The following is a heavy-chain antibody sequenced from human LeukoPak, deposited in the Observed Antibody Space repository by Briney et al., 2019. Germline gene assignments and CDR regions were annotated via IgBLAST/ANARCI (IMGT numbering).Heavy chain of an antibody. CDR3: ARVLQNYYGSGRPFDY. D-gene: IGHD3-10*01. Sequence: GGSLRLSCAASGFTFSKYWMHWVRQGPGKGLVWVSRIYIDGISTTYADSVKGRFTISRDNAKNTLYLQMNSLRAEDTAVYYCARVLQNYYGSGRPFDYWGQGTLVTVSS. J-gene: IGHJ4*02. CDR2: IYIDGIST. V-gene: IGHV3-74*01. CDR1: GFTFSKYW.